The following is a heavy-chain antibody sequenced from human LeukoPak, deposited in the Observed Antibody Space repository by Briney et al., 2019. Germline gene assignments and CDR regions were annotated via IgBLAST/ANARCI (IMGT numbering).Heavy chain of an antibody. CDR1: GFTFSSYA. V-gene: IGHV3-23*01. Sequence: GGSLRLSCAASGFTFSSYAMSWVRQAPGKGLEWVSAISGSGGSTYYADSVKGRFTISRDNSKNTLYPQMNSLRAEDTAVYYCAKGGSTYYYYYMDVWGKGTTVTVSS. CDR3: AKGGSTYYYYYMDV. CDR2: ISGSGGST. D-gene: IGHD5-12*01. J-gene: IGHJ6*03.